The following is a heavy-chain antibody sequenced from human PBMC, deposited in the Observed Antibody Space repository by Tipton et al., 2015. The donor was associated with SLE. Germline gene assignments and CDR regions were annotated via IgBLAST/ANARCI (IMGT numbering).Heavy chain of an antibody. V-gene: IGHV4-4*07. Sequence: GLVKPSETLSLTCNVSGGSLNNFFWDWIRQPAGGRLEWIGRLDLTGKNKYNPSLMSRVSMSVDTSKSQFSLKLSSVTAADTAVYYCARPLAFDNSNLGAFDIWGQGTMVIVSS. CDR1: GGSLNNFF. CDR2: LDLTGKN. CDR3: ARPLAFDNSNLGAFDI. J-gene: IGHJ3*02. D-gene: IGHD3-16*01.